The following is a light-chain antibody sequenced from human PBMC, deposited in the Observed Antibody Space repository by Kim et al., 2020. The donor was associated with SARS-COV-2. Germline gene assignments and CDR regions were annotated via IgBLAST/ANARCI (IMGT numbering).Light chain of an antibody. CDR3: QAWDSSTEV. J-gene: IGLJ1*01. CDR2: QDS. CDR1: KLGDKY. Sequence: SYELTQPPSVSVSPGQTASITCSGDKLGDKYACWYQQKPGQFPVLVIYQDSKRPSGIPERFSGSNSGNTATLTISGTQAMDEADYYCQAWDSSTEVFGTG. V-gene: IGLV3-1*01.